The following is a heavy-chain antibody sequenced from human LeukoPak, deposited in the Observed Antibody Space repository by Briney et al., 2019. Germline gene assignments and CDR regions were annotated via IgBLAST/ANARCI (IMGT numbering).Heavy chain of an antibody. D-gene: IGHD6-13*01. J-gene: IGHJ5*02. CDR2: INTNTGNP. CDR3: ARSSLYSSSWYRAPRSWFDP. CDR1: GYTFTSYA. V-gene: IGHV7-4-1*02. Sequence: ASVKVSCKASGYTFTSYAMNWVRQAPGQGLEWMGWINTNTGNPTYAQGFTGRFVFSLDTSVSTAYLQISSLKAEDTAVYYCARSSLYSSSWYRAPRSWFDPWGQGTLVTVSS.